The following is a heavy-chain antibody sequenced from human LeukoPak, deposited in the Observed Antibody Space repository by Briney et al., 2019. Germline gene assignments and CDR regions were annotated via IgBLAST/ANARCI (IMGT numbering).Heavy chain of an antibody. CDR2: IYPGDSDT. D-gene: IGHD5-18*01. CDR3: ARADTAMVTVDY. J-gene: IGHJ4*02. Sequence: GESLKISCQASGYSFTNYWIGWVRQMPGKGLEWMGIIYPGDSDTRYSPSFQGQVTISADKSISTAYLQWSSLKASDSAMYYCARADTAMVTVDYWGQGTLVTVSS. V-gene: IGHV5-51*01. CDR1: GYSFTNYW.